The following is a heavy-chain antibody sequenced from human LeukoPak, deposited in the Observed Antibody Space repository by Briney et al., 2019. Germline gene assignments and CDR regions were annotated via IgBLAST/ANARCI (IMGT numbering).Heavy chain of an antibody. J-gene: IGHJ4*02. V-gene: IGHV3-23*01. Sequence: GGSLRLSCAASGFTFSSYAMSWVRQAPGKGLEWVSGISGGGDGTYYADSVKGRFTISRDNSKNTLHLQINSLRAEDTAIYYCAKEFWYSSSSAFEHWGQGVLVTVSS. CDR3: AKEFWYSSSSAFEH. CDR1: GFTFSSYA. D-gene: IGHD6-6*01. CDR2: ISGGGDGT.